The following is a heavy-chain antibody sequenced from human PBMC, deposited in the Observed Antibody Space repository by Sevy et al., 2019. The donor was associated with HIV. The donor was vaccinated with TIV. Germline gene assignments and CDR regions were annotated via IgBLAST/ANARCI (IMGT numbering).Heavy chain of an antibody. CDR1: GFSFDSYG. D-gene: IGHD3-22*01. CDR3: AKGGGGHYDPDEIAYYFYYYNMDV. CDR2: ISGSGTRT. Sequence: GGSLRLSCAVSGFSFDSYGMTWVRQAPGKGLEWVSAISGSGTRTYYADSVKGRFIISRDNSKNTLDLQMNSLRAEDTGTYYGAKGGGGHYDPDEIAYYFYYYNMDVWGKGTTVTVSS. J-gene: IGHJ6*03. V-gene: IGHV3-23*01.